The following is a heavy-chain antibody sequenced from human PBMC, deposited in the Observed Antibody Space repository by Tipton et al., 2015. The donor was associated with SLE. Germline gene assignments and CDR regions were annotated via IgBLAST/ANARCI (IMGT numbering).Heavy chain of an antibody. D-gene: IGHD6-19*01. CDR1: GGSISSHH. CDR3: VRQIEGAGSGWYVAYYYYFAMDV. CDR2: IDHSGST. V-gene: IGHV4-34*01. J-gene: IGHJ6*02. Sequence: TLSLTCTVSGGSISSHHWNWIRQPPGKGLEWIGEIDHSGSTNYNPSLKSRVTISVDTSKNQFYLRLHSVTAADTGVYYCVRQIEGAGSGWYVAYYYYFAMDVWGQGTTVTVSS.